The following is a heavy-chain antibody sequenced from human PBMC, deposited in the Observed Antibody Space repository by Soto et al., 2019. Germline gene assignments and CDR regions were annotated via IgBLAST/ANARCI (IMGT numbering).Heavy chain of an antibody. CDR2: IYYSGST. D-gene: IGHD4-17*01. J-gene: IGHJ4*02. Sequence: SEMLSLTCTVSGGSISSYYWSWIRQLPGKGLEWIGYIYYSGSTNYNPSLKGRVTISVDTSKNQFSLKLSSVTAADPSLYYCARAWPYARYWGRGTLVTVSS. V-gene: IGHV4-59*01. CDR3: ARAWPYARY. CDR1: GGSISSYY.